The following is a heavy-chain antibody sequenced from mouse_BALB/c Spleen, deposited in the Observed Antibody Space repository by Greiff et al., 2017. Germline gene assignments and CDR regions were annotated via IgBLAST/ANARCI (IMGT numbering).Heavy chain of an antibody. J-gene: IGHJ1*01. CDR1: GYSITSDYA. CDR3: ARWYYGRYFDV. CDR2: ISYSGST. V-gene: IGHV3-2*02. Sequence: EVQLVESGPGLVKPSQSLSLTCTVTGYSITSDYAWNWIRQFPGNKLEWMGYISYSGSTSYNPSLKSRISITRDTSKNQFFLQLNSVTTEDTATYYCARWYYGRYFDVWGAGTTVTVSS. D-gene: IGHD1-2*01.